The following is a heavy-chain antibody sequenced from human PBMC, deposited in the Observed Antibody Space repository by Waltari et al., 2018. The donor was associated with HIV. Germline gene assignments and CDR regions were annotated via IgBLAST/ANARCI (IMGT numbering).Heavy chain of an antibody. CDR1: GFTFGDYA. J-gene: IGHJ4*02. CDR3: TRDLALELQSFDY. CDR2: IRSKAYGGTT. V-gene: IGHV3-49*03. Sequence: EVQLVESGGGLVQPGRSLRLSCTASGFTFGDYAMSWFRQAPGKGLEWVGFIRSKAYGGTTEYAASVKGRFTISRDDSKSIAYLQMNSLKTEDTAVYYCTRDLALELQSFDYWGQGTLVTVSS. D-gene: IGHD1-7*01.